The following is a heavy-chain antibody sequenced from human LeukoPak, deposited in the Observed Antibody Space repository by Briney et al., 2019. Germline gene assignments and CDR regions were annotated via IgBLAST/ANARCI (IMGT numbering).Heavy chain of an antibody. V-gene: IGHV1-18*04. CDR3: ARGERGGGLLWFGEAPPAGMDV. CDR1: GYTFTGYG. D-gene: IGHD3-10*01. Sequence: ASVKVSCKASGYTFTGYGISSVRQAPGQGLEWMGWISAYNGNTNYAQKLQGRVTMTTDTSTSTAYMELRSLRSDDTAVYYCARGERGGGLLWFGEAPPAGMDVWGQGTTVTVSS. CDR2: ISAYNGNT. J-gene: IGHJ6*02.